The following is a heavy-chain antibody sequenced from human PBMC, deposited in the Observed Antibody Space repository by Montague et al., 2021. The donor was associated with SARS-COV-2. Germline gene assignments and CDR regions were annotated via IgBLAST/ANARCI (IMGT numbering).Heavy chain of an antibody. D-gene: IGHD2-21*01. CDR2: IFHPEAT. J-gene: IGHJ4*02. V-gene: IGHV4-4*02. CDR1: GDSVSSSYW. Sequence: SETLSLTCTVSGDSVSSSYWWCWVRQAPGKGLEWIGEIFHPEATNYNPSLKSRVIISLEEAKNQLSLNPNSVTAADTAVYFCASALAHFDYWGQGTLVTVSS. CDR3: ASALAHFDY.